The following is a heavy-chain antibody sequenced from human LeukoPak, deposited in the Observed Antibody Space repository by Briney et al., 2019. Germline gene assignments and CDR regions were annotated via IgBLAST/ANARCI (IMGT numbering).Heavy chain of an antibody. CDR3: AKGGCSSTSCYARYFDY. J-gene: IGHJ4*02. CDR1: GFTFSNYG. CDR2: ISSGGST. D-gene: IGHD2-2*01. V-gene: IGHV3-23*01. Sequence: GGSLRLSCAASGFTFSNYGMTWVRQAPGKGLEWVSSISSGGSTYYSDSVKGRFTIFRDNSKNTLYLQMNSLRAEDTAVYYCAKGGCSSTSCYARYFDYWGQGTLVTVSA.